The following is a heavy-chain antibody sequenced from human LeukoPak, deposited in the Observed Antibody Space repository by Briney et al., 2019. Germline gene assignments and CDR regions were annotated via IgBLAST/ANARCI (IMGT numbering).Heavy chain of an antibody. CDR1: GGSITSSSSY. CDR2: IYYSGTT. D-gene: IGHD2-15*01. Sequence: PSETLSLTCPVSGGSITSSSSYWGWIRQPPGKGLEGIGTIYYSGTTYYNPSLKSRVTISIDAAENQFSLLLTSVTAADTAVYYCARLVPPGGGDCTGRNCHTVYYFDYWGQGTLVTVSS. V-gene: IGHV4-39*01. J-gene: IGHJ4*02. CDR3: ARLVPPGGGDCTGRNCHTVYYFDY.